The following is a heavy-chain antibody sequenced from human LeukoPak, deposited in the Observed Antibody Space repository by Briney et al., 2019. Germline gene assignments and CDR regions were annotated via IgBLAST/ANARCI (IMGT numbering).Heavy chain of an antibody. CDR3: ARISRLWELLPEAYYFNY. D-gene: IGHD1-26*01. J-gene: IGHJ4*02. V-gene: IGHV1-2*02. CDR1: GYTFTGYY. Sequence: ASVTVSYKPSGYTFTGYYMHWVGQAPGQGLEWMGWINPNSGGTNYAQKFQGRVTLTRDASINTAYMELSRLRSDDTAVYYCARISRLWELLPEAYYFNYWGQGTLVTVSS. CDR2: INPNSGGT.